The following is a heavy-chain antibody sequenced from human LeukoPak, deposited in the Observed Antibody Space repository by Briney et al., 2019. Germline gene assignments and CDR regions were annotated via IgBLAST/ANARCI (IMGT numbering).Heavy chain of an antibody. CDR3: ARDIGSGYYNFDY. Sequence: GASVKVSCKASGYTFTSYYLHWVRQAPGQGLEWMGTINLSGDRTSYVQKIQGRVTMTRDTSTSTVYMELSSLTSEDTAVYYCARDIGSGYYNFDYWGQGTLVTVSS. CDR2: INLSGDRT. J-gene: IGHJ4*02. V-gene: IGHV1-46*01. CDR1: GYTFTSYY. D-gene: IGHD5-12*01.